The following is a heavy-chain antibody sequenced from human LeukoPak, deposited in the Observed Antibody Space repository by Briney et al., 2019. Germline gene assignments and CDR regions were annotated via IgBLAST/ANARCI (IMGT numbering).Heavy chain of an antibody. CDR3: ARDLWFGEFIFDY. Sequence: ASVKVSCKASGYTFTGYYMHWVRQAPGQGLEWMGWINPNCGGTNYAQKFQGRVTMTRDTSISTAYMELSRLRSDDTAVYYCARDLWFGEFIFDYWGQGTLVTVSS. CDR1: GYTFTGYY. V-gene: IGHV1-2*02. D-gene: IGHD3-10*01. J-gene: IGHJ4*02. CDR2: INPNCGGT.